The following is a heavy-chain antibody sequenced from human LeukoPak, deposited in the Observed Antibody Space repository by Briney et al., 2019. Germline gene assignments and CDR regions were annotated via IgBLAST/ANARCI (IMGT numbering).Heavy chain of an antibody. Sequence: PGGSLRLSCAASGFTFSSYAMHWVRQAPGKGLEWVAVITYDGSNKYYADSVKGRFTISRDNSKNTLYLQMNSLRAEDTAVYYCSRGPGYSSGWYQESSMFDYWGQGTLVTVSS. D-gene: IGHD6-19*01. J-gene: IGHJ4*02. V-gene: IGHV3-30-3*01. CDR2: ITYDGSNK. CDR3: SRGPGYSSGWYQESSMFDY. CDR1: GFTFSSYA.